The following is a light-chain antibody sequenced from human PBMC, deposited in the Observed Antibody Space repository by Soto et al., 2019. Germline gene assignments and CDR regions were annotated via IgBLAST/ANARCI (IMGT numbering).Light chain of an antibody. V-gene: IGKV3-15*01. Sequence: ERVMTQSPATLSASPVERVTLSFRASQSVASSVAWYQQKPGQAPRLILYGASTRATGFPARFSGSGSGTEFTLTISSLQSEDFAVYLCQQYHYWPITFGQGTRLEIK. CDR3: QQYHYWPIT. CDR1: QSVASS. CDR2: GAS. J-gene: IGKJ5*01.